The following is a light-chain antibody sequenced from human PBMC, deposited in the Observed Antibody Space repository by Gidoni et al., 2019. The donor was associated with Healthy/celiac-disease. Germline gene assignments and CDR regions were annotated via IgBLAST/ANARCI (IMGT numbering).Light chain of an antibody. CDR1: QDISNY. Sequence: DIQMTPSPSSLSASVGDRDTITCQASQDISNYLNWYQQKPGKAPKLLIYDASNLETGVPSRFSGSGSGTDFTFTISSLQPEDIATYYCQQYDNLPPSLTFGGGTKVEIK. CDR2: DAS. CDR3: QQYDNLPPSLT. J-gene: IGKJ4*01. V-gene: IGKV1-33*01.